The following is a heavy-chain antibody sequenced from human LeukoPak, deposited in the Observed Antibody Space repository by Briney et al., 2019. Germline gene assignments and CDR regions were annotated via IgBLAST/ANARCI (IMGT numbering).Heavy chain of an antibody. CDR2: MNPNSGNT. J-gene: IGHJ6*02. D-gene: IGHD1-26*01. CDR3: ARGPLASSRYYYYYGMDV. CDR1: GYTFTSYD. V-gene: IGHV1-8*01. Sequence: ASVKVSCKASGYTFTSYDINWVRQATGQGLEWMGWMNPNSGNTGYAQKFQGRVTMTRNTSISTAYMELSSLRSEDTAVYYCARGPLASSRYYYYYGMDVWGQGTTATVSS.